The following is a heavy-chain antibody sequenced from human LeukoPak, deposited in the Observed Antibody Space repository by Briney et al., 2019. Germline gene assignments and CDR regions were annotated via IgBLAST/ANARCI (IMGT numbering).Heavy chain of an antibody. Sequence: SETLSLTCTVSGGSISNYYWSWIRQPPGKGLEWIGYIYYSGSTYYNPSLKSRVTISVDTSKNQFTLKLSSVTAADTAVYYCARHRTYGSGAMDVWGQGTTVTVSS. D-gene: IGHD3-10*01. CDR3: ARHRTYGSGAMDV. V-gene: IGHV4-59*04. CDR2: IYYSGST. CDR1: GGSISNYY. J-gene: IGHJ6*02.